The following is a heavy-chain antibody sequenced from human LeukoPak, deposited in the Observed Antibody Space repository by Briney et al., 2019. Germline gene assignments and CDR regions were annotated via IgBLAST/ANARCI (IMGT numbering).Heavy chain of an antibody. D-gene: IGHD1-26*01. CDR3: AKAYGSYLGAFDI. CDR1: GFTFNSYG. J-gene: IGHJ3*02. V-gene: IGHV3-23*01. CDR2: ISGSGGST. Sequence: GRSLRLSCAASGFTFNSYGTHWVRQAPGKGLEWVSAISGSGGSTYYADSVKGRFTISRDNSKNTLYLQMNSLRAEDTAVYYCAKAYGSYLGAFDIWGQGTMVTVSS.